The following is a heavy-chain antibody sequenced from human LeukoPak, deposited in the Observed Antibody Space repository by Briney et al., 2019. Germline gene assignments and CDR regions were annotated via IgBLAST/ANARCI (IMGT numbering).Heavy chain of an antibody. V-gene: IGHV1-2*02. D-gene: IGHD5-12*01. CDR3: ARASGSYFYYGMDV. CDR1: GYTFTGYY. Sequence: ASVKVSCKASGYTFTGYYMHWVRQAPGQGLEWMGWINPNSGGTNFAQTFQGRVTLTRDTSISTAYMELSRLRSDDTAVYYCARASGSYFYYGMDVWGQGTTVTVSS. CDR2: INPNSGGT. J-gene: IGHJ6*02.